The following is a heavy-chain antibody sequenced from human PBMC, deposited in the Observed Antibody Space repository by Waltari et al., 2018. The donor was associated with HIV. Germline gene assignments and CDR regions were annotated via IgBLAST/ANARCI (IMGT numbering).Heavy chain of an antibody. V-gene: IGHV4-59*01. CDR3: ASGVGDDSSGYYYDY. D-gene: IGHD3-22*01. CDR2: IDYSGGT. CDR1: GGSISSYY. J-gene: IGHJ4*02. Sequence: QVQLQESGPGLVKPSETLSLTCTVSGGSISSYYWSWIRQPPGKGLEWIGYIDYSGGTNYSPALKSRGTVSVDASKNQCSLKLSSVTAADTAVYYCASGVGDDSSGYYYDYWGQGTLVTVSS.